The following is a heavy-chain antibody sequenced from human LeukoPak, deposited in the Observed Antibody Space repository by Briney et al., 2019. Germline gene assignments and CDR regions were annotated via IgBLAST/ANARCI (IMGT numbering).Heavy chain of an antibody. J-gene: IGHJ4*02. CDR2: ISGRGGST. CDR3: AKPSYYDSSGYYSYYFDY. Sequence: PGGSLRLSCAASGFTFSSYAMSWVRQAPGKGLEWVSAISGRGGSTYYADSVKGRFTISRDNSKNTLYLQMNSLRAEDTAVYYCAKPSYYDSSGYYSYYFDYWGQGTLVTVSS. CDR1: GFTFSSYA. D-gene: IGHD3-22*01. V-gene: IGHV3-23*01.